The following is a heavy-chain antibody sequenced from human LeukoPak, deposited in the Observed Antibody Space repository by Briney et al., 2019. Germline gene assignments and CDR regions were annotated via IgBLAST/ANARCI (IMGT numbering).Heavy chain of an antibody. Sequence: ASVKVSCKVSGYTLTELSMHWVRQAPGKGLEWMGGFDPEDGETIYAQKFQGRVTMTEDTSTDTAYMELSSLRSEDTAVYYCATERGAYSYGYAPTYYYYGMDVWGQGTTVTVSS. V-gene: IGHV1-24*01. CDR3: ATERGAYSYGYAPTYYYYGMDV. CDR2: FDPEDGET. J-gene: IGHJ6*02. CDR1: GYTLTELS. D-gene: IGHD5-18*01.